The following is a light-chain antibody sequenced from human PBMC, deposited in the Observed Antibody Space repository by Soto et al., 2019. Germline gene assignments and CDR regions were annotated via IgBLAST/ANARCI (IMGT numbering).Light chain of an antibody. J-gene: IGLJ1*01. CDR3: ATWDYSLSAAG. V-gene: IGLV1-51*01. CDR1: SSNIGNNY. CDR2: DNN. Sequence: QSVLTQPPSVSAAPGQTVTISCSGTSSNIGNNYVSWYQHLPGTAPKLLISDNNNRPSGIPDRFSGSKSVTSATLAITGLQTGDEADDYCATWDYSLSAAGFGPGTKLTVL.